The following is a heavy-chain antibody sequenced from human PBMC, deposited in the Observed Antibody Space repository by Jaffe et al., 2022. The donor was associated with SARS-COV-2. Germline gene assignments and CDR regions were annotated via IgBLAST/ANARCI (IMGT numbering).Heavy chain of an antibody. CDR1: GFTFSKYW. Sequence: EVQLVESGGGLVQPGGSLRLSCAASGFTFSKYWMSWVRQAPGKGLEWVANIKEDGSEKYYVDSVKGRFTISRDNAKNSLYLQMNSLRAEDTALYYCARVIKGIYYSGSGSLWDKKLENYYYMDVWGNGTTVTVSS. CDR3: ARVIKGIYYSGSGSLWDKKLENYYYMDV. J-gene: IGHJ6*03. CDR2: IKEDGSEK. V-gene: IGHV3-7*01. D-gene: IGHD3-10*01.